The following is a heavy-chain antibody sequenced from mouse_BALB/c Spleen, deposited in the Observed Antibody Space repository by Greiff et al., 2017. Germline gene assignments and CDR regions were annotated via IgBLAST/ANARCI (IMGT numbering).Heavy chain of an antibody. J-gene: IGHJ2*01. V-gene: IGHV2-6-7*01. CDR3: ARGDYDSFFDY. D-gene: IGHD2-4*01. CDR2: IWGDGST. CDR1: GFSLTGYG. Sequence: VQLQESGPGLVAPSQSLSITCTVSGFSLTGYGVNWVRQPPGKGLEWLGMIWGDGSTDYNSALKSRLSISKDNSKSQVFLKMNSLQTDDTARYYCARGDYDSFFDYWGQGTTLTVSS.